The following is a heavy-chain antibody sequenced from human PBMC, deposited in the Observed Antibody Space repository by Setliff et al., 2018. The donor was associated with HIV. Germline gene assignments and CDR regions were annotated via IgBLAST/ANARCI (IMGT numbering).Heavy chain of an antibody. V-gene: IGHV4-38-2*02. Sequence: SETLSLTCFVSGYSISSGYYWGWIRQHPGKGLEWIGHIYHSGTTSYNPSLNSRATISVDRSKNQFTQKLKSETAADTPVYYCATVSGYYWQYFDYWGPGTLVTLSS. D-gene: IGHD3-22*01. CDR2: IYHSGTT. CDR1: GYSISSGYY. J-gene: IGHJ4*02. CDR3: ATVSGYYWQYFDY.